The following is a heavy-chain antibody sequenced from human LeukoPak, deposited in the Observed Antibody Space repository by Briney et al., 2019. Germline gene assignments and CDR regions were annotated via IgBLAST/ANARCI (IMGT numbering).Heavy chain of an antibody. V-gene: IGHV3-74*01. CDR3: ARAEDTAMDADY. Sequence: PGGSLRLSCAASGFTFSSYWMHWVRQAPGKGLVWVSRINSDGSSTSYADSVKGRFTISRDNAKNTLYLQMNSLRAEDTAVYYCARAEDTAMDADYWGQGTLVTVSS. J-gene: IGHJ4*02. CDR2: INSDGSST. CDR1: GFTFSSYW. D-gene: IGHD5-18*01.